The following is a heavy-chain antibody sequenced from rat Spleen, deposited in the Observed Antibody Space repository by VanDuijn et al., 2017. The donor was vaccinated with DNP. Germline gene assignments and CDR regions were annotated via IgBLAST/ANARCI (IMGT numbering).Heavy chain of an antibody. J-gene: IGHJ3*01. V-gene: IGHV2-6*01. CDR3: ARLTLH. CDR2: MSSGGST. CDR1: GFSLTEYN. Sequence: QVQLKESGPGLVQPSQTLSLTCTVTGFSLTEYNVHWVRQPPGKGLEWIAAMSSGGSTYYNSALKSRLSISRDTSKSQVFLKMNSLQTEDTAMYFCARLTLHWGQGTLVTVSS.